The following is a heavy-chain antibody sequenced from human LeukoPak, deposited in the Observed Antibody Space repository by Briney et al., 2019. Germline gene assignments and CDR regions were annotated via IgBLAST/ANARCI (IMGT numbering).Heavy chain of an antibody. Sequence: PSETLSLTCTVSGGSISSSSYHWGWIRQPPGKGLEWIGSIYYSGSTYYNPSLKSRLTFSVDTSKNQFSLKVRSVTAADTAVYYCARQTYPWYFDLWGRGTLVTVSS. CDR3: ARQTYPWYFDL. J-gene: IGHJ2*01. CDR1: GGSISSSSYH. CDR2: IYYSGST. V-gene: IGHV4-39*01.